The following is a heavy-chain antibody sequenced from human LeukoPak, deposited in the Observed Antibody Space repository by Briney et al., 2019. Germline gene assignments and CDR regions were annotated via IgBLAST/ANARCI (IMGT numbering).Heavy chain of an antibody. CDR2: INAGSGNT. CDR3: AKRGNFDRSGYYGFDY. CDR1: GYSFTNYA. V-gene: IGHV1-3*01. Sequence: GASVKVPCKASGYSFTNYAMYWVRQAPGQGLEWMGWINAGSGNTKYSQKFQGRVTITRDTSASTAYMELSSLRSEDTAVYYCAKRGNFDRSGYYGFDYWGQGTLVTVSS. J-gene: IGHJ4*02. D-gene: IGHD3-22*01.